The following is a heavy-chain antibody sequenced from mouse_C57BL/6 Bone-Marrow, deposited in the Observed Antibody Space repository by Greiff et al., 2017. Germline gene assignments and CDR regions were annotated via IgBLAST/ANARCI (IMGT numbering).Heavy chain of an antibody. CDR1: GFNIKDDY. V-gene: IGHV14-4*01. CDR2: IDPENGYT. CDR3: TTWGTTVVAPYYFDY. J-gene: IGHJ2*01. D-gene: IGHD1-1*01. Sequence: EVQLQQSGAELVRPGASVKLSCTASGFNIKDDYMHWVKQRPEQGLEWIGWIDPENGYTEYASKFQGKATLTADTSSNTAYLQLSSLTSEDTAVYYCTTWGTTVVAPYYFDYWGQGTTLTVSS.